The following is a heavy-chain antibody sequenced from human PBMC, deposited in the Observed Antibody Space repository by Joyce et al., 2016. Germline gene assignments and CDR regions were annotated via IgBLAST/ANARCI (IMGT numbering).Heavy chain of an antibody. CDR1: GYTFSGDY. D-gene: IGHD1-26*01. CDR3: ARDPGVGDY. Sequence: QVQLVQSGAEVKKPGASVKVSCKASGYTFSGDYMHWVRQAPGQGLEWMGWIDHHTGGTNYAQRFQGRVTWTRDTSINTADMELRNLRSDDTAVYYCARDPGVGDYWGQGTLVIVSS. V-gene: IGHV1-2*02. J-gene: IGHJ4*02. CDR2: IDHHTGGT.